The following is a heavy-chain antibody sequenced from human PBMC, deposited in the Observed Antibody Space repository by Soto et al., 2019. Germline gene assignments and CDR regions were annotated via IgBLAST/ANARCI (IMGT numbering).Heavy chain of an antibody. Sequence: SETLSLTCSVSGASVSSYYWSWFRQPVGKGLEWIGRIHSSGNLNYNPSLESRVTMSLDTSKNQFSLRLSSLTAADTALYLCARDVGKNYWGQGTRVTAPQ. CDR1: GASVSSYY. D-gene: IGHD3-10*01. CDR2: IHSSGNL. J-gene: IGHJ4*02. CDR3: ARDVGKNY. V-gene: IGHV4-4*07.